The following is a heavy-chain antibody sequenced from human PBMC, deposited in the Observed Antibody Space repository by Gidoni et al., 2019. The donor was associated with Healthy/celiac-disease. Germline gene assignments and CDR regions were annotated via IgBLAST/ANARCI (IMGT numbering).Heavy chain of an antibody. D-gene: IGHD3-22*01. Sequence: QVQLVQSGAEVKKPGASVQVTCKASGYTFTGYYMHWVRQAPGQGLEWMGWINPNSGGTNYAQKFQGRVTMTRDTSISTAYMELSRLRSDDTAVYYCARGAYYYDSSGYFGGGYWGQGTLVTVSS. V-gene: IGHV1-2*02. CDR2: INPNSGGT. J-gene: IGHJ4*02. CDR3: ARGAYYYDSSGYFGGGY. CDR1: GYTFTGYY.